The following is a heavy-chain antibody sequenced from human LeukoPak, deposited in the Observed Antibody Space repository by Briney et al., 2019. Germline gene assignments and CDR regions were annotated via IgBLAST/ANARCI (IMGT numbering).Heavy chain of an antibody. Sequence: PGGSLRLSCAASGFKFSTYGMHWVRQAPGKGLVWVAFIRYDGSNKYYADSVKGRFTISRDNSKNTLYLQMNSLRAEDTAVYYCAKVGGYGDYRIDYWGQGTLVTVSS. D-gene: IGHD4-17*01. CDR2: IRYDGSNK. CDR1: GFKFSTYG. V-gene: IGHV3-30*02. CDR3: AKVGGYGDYRIDY. J-gene: IGHJ4*02.